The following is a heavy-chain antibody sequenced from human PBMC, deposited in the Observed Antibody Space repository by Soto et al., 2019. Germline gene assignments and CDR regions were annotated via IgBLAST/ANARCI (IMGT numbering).Heavy chain of an antibody. CDR1: GYTFTSYG. J-gene: IGHJ4*02. Sequence: ASVKVSCKASGYTFTSYGISWVRQAPGQGLEWMGWISAYNGNTNYAQKFQGRVTMTADTSTSTAYMELRSLRSDDTAGYYCASSVTMVLYYWGQGTLVTVSS. V-gene: IGHV1-18*01. CDR2: ISAYNGNT. D-gene: IGHD3-10*01. CDR3: ASSVTMVLYY.